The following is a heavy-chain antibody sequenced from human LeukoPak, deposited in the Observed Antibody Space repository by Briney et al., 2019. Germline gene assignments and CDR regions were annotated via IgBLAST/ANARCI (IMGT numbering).Heavy chain of an antibody. CDR1: GFTFSSYA. Sequence: PGGSLRLSCAASGFTFSSYAMSWVRQAPGKGLEWVSAISGSGGSTYYADSVEGRFTISRDNSKNTLYLQMNSLRAEDTAVYYCAKDLKRVRGELQFDYWGQGTLVTVSS. V-gene: IGHV3-23*01. D-gene: IGHD3-10*01. CDR3: AKDLKRVRGELQFDY. J-gene: IGHJ4*02. CDR2: ISGSGGST.